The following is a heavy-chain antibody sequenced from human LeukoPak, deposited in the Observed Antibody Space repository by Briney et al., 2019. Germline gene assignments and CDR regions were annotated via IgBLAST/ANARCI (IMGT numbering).Heavy chain of an antibody. D-gene: IGHD3-9*01. J-gene: IGHJ5*02. CDR3: ARRAVYYDILTGLKVPVPTWFDP. V-gene: IGHV3-7*03. Sequence: GRSLGLSCAASGFTFSSYWMSWVRQAPGKGLEWVANIKQDGSEKYYVDSVKGRFTISRDNAKNSLYLQMNSLRAEDTAVYYCARRAVYYDILTGLKVPVPTWFDPWGQGTLVTVSS. CDR2: IKQDGSEK. CDR1: GFTFSSYW.